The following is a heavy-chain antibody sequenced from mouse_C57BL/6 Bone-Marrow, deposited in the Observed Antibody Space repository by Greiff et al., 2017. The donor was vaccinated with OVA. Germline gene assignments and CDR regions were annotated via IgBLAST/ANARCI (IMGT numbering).Heavy chain of an antibody. CDR2: IDPSDSYT. J-gene: IGHJ3*01. CDR1: GYTFTSYW. Sequence: VQLQQPGAELVMPGASVKLSCKASGYTFTSYWMHWVKQRPGQGLEWIGEIDPSDSYTNYTQKFKGKSTLTVDRSSSTAYMQLSSLTSEDSAVYCCAGRRWLLPFAYWGPGTLVTVSA. CDR3: AGRRWLLPFAY. V-gene: IGHV1-69*01. D-gene: IGHD2-3*01.